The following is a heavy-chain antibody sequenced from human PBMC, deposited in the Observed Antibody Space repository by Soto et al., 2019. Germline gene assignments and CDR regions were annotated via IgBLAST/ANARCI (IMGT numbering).Heavy chain of an antibody. CDR3: VREGGTLGHSLGELFPTQNYHYYGMDV. J-gene: IGHJ6*02. V-gene: IGHV1-2*04. CDR1: GYSFTGYY. Sequence: ASVKVSCKASGYSFTGYYIHXLRQAPGQGPEWMGWINPNTGDAKYAQKFQGWVTLTRDTSISTAYMEMKRLKSDDTAVFYCVREGGTLGHSLGELFPTQNYHYYGMDVWGQGTTVTVS. CDR2: INPNTGDA. D-gene: IGHD3-10*01.